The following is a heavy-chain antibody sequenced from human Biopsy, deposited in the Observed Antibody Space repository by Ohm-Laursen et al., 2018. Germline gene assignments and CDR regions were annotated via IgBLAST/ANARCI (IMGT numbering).Heavy chain of an antibody. CDR3: ARLTGDPYY. V-gene: IGHV4-59*01. D-gene: IGHD7-27*01. CDR2: IYYTGHT. CDR1: GGSIKSYY. Sequence: GTLSLTCPVSGGSIKSYYWNWIRQSPGKGLEWIGFIYYTGHTYYNPSLKSRATISVDTSKNQFSLKVISVTAADTAVYYCARLTGDPYYWGQGILVTVSS. J-gene: IGHJ4*02.